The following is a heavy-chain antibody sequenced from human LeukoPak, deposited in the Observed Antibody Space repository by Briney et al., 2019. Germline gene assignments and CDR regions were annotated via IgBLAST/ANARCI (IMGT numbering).Heavy chain of an antibody. D-gene: IGHD4-17*01. V-gene: IGHV3-23*01. Sequence: GGTLRLSCAASGFTFSSYGMSWVRQAPGKGLEWVSAISGSGGSTYYADSVKGRFTISRDNSKNTLYLQMNSLRAEDAAVYYRAKDLVTVTTGAFDYWGQGTLVTVSS. CDR2: ISGSGGST. J-gene: IGHJ4*02. CDR3: AKDLVTVTTGAFDY. CDR1: GFTFSSYG.